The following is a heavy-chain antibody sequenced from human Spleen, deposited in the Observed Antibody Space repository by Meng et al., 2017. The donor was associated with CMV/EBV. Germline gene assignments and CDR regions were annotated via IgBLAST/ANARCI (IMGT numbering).Heavy chain of an antibody. J-gene: IGHJ5*02. Sequence: QMQLVQSGAEVKKTGSSVKVSCKASGYTFTYRYLHWVRQAPGQALEWMGWITPFNGNTNYAQKFQDRVTITRDRSMSTAYMELSSLRSEDTAMYYCAREPWFDPWGQGTLVTVSS. V-gene: IGHV1-45*02. CDR1: GYTFTYRY. CDR2: ITPFNGNT. D-gene: IGHD1-26*01. CDR3: AREPWFDP.